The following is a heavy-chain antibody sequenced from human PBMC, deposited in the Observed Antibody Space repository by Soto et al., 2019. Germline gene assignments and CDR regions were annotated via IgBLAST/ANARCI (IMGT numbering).Heavy chain of an antibody. CDR2: TYHSGTT. V-gene: IGHV4-4*02. CDR1: GDSINNSHW. Sequence: PSETLSLTCAVSGDSINNSHWWSWVRQTPGKGLEWIGETYHSGTTNYTPSLKTRVTISIDKSKNHFSLKMNSVTAADTAVYYCAREVNSSPARGPNWFDPWGQGTLVTVSS. CDR3: AREVNSSPARGPNWFDP. D-gene: IGHD6-13*01. J-gene: IGHJ5*02.